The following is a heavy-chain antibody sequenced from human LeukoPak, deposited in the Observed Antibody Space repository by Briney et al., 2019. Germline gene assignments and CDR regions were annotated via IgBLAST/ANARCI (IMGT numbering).Heavy chain of an antibody. CDR2: ISSSSRYI. J-gene: IGHJ6*02. Sequence: GGSLRLSCAASGFTFSSYSVNWVRQAPGKGLEWVSSISSSSRYIYYADSVKGRFTISRDNAKNSLYLQMNSLRAEDTAVYYCARDGYQVYYGIDVWGQGTTVTVSS. CDR3: ARDGYQVYYGIDV. V-gene: IGHV3-21*01. D-gene: IGHD2-2*01. CDR1: GFTFSSYS.